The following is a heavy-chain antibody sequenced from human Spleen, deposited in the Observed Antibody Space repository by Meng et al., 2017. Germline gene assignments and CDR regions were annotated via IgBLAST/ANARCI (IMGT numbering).Heavy chain of an antibody. CDR2: INPNSGGT. Sequence: QVQLVQSGAEVKKPGASVKVSCKASGYTFTGYYMHWVRQAPGQGLEWMGWINPNSGGTNYAQKFQGRVTMTRDTSISTAYMELSRLRSDDTAVYYCARVGGYNFNLWYFDLWGRGTLVTVSS. CDR3: ARVGGYNFNLWYFDL. V-gene: IGHV1-2*02. CDR1: GYTFTGYY. J-gene: IGHJ2*01. D-gene: IGHD5-24*01.